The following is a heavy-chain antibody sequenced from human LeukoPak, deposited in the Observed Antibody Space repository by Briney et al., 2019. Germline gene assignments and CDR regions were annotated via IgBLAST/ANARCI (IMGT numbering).Heavy chain of an antibody. V-gene: IGHV4-34*01. CDR1: GGSFSGYS. CDR2: TNQRRNT. CDR3: ARHGWHAWYFDL. J-gene: IGHJ2*01. D-gene: IGHD6-19*01. Sequence: TSETLSLTCVVYGGSFSGYSWSWIRQPPGKGLEWIGETNQRRNTNYNPSLKSRVTISIDTSKNQFSLKLSSVTAADTAVYYCARHGWHAWYFDLWGRGTLVTVSS.